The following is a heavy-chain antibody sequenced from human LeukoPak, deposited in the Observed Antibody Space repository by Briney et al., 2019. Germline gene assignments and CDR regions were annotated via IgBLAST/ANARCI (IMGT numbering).Heavy chain of an antibody. CDR3: ARGSEQWLTYFDY. V-gene: IGHV4-4*07. J-gene: IGHJ4*02. Sequence: SETLSLTCSVSGGSISNDYWSWIRLPPGKGLEWIGHIYTSGSPNYNPSLRSRVTMSVDTSKNQISLKLSSVTAADSAVYYCARGSEQWLTYFDYWGQGTLVTVSS. D-gene: IGHD6-19*01. CDR2: IYTSGSP. CDR1: GGSISNDY.